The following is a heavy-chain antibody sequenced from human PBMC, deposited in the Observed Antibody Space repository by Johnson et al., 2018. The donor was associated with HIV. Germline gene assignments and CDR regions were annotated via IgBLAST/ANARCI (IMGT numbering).Heavy chain of an antibody. CDR3: ARERLRAGAFDI. CDR2: IKQDGSNK. D-gene: IGHD6-13*01. CDR1: GFTFSSYW. Sequence: MLLVESGGGLVQPGGSLRLSCAASGFTFSSYWMSWVRQAPGKGLEWVANIKQDGSNKYYADSVKGRFTISRDNSKNTLYLQMNSLRAEDTAVYYCARERLRAGAFDIWGQGTMVTVSS. J-gene: IGHJ3*02. V-gene: IGHV3-7*01.